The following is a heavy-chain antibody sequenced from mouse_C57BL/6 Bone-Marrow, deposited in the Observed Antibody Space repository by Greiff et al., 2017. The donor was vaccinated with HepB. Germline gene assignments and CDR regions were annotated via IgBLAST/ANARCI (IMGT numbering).Heavy chain of an antibody. D-gene: IGHD1-1*01. V-gene: IGHV1-54*01. CDR1: GYAFTNYL. J-gene: IGHJ2*01. Sequence: QVQLKQSGAELVRPGTSVKVSCKASGYAFTNYLIEWVKQRPGQGLEWIGVINPGSGGTNYNEKFKGKATLTADKSSSTAYMQLSSLTSEDSAVYVGARDYYGSSFDYWGQGTTLTVSS. CDR3: ARDYYGSSFDY. CDR2: INPGSGGT.